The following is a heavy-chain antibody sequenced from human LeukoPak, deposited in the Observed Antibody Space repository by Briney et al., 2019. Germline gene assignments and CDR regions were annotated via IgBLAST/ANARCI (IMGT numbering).Heavy chain of an antibody. CDR2: ISADGGST. CDR1: GFTFNTYW. V-gene: IGHV3-74*01. J-gene: IGHJ6*03. CDR3: ARFRIEYSSSYWEYYYYYMDV. D-gene: IGHD6-6*01. Sequence: GGSLRLSCSASGFTFNTYWMHWVRQAPGKGLVWVSRISADGGSTTYADSVRGRFTISRDNAKNTLYLQMNSLRDEDTAVYYCARFRIEYSSSYWEYYYYYMDVWGKGTTVTVSS.